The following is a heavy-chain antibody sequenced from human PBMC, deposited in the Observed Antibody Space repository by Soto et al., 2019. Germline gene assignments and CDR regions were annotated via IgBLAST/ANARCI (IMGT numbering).Heavy chain of an antibody. J-gene: IGHJ1*01. D-gene: IGHD3-22*01. CDR3: ASWGFYDSSGYYPEYFQH. CDR2: IYYSGST. Sequence: SLTCTVSGGSVSSGSYYWSWIRQPPGKGLEWIGYIYYSGSTNYNPSLKSRVTISVDTSKNQFSLKLSSVTAADTAVYYCASWGFYDSSGYYPEYFQHWGQGTLVTVSS. V-gene: IGHV4-61*01. CDR1: GGSVSSGSYY.